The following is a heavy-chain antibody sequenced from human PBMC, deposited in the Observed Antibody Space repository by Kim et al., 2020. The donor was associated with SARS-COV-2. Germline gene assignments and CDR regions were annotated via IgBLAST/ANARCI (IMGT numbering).Heavy chain of an antibody. CDR2: IYPGDSDT. V-gene: IGHV5-51*01. J-gene: IGHJ4*02. CDR3: ASSRFATTVEGDY. D-gene: IGHD1-1*01. CDR1: GYSFTSYW. Sequence: GESLKISCKGSGYSFTSYWIGWVRQMPGKGLEWMGIIYPGDSDTRYSPSFQGQVTISADKSISTAYLQWSNLKASDTAMYYCASSRFATTVEGDYWGQGTLVTVSS.